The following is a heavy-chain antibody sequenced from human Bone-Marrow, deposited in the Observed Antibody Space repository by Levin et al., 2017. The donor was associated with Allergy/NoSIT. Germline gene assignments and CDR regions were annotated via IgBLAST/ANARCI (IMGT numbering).Heavy chain of an antibody. Sequence: KTGGSLRLSCAASGFTFSSNTMSWVRQAQGKGLEWVSSISSRGDYTYYADSVKGRFTVSRDNAKNLLYLHMNSLRADDTALYYCVHLFHPWGQGTLVTVSS. J-gene: IGHJ5*02. CDR2: ISSRGDYT. CDR3: VHLFHP. CDR1: GFTFSSNT. V-gene: IGHV3-21*06.